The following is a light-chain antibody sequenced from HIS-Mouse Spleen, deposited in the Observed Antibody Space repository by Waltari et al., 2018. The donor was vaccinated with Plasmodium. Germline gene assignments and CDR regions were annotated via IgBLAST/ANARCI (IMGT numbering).Light chain of an antibody. CDR1: QSVSSSY. J-gene: IGKJ2*01. Sequence: EIVLTQSPGTLSLSPGERAPLSCRASQSVSSSYLAWYQQKPGQAPRLRIYGASSRATGIPDRFSGSGSGTDFTLTISRLEPEDFAVYYCQQYGSSPYTFGQGTKLEIK. CDR2: GAS. V-gene: IGKV3-20*01. CDR3: QQYGSSPYT.